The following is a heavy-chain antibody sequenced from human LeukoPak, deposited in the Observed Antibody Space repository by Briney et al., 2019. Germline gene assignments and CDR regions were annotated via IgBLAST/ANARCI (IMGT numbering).Heavy chain of an antibody. J-gene: IGHJ5*02. D-gene: IGHD2-8*01. V-gene: IGHV1-69*13. CDR3: ARGVRYCTNGVYMSCFQNWFDP. CDR1: GGTFSSYA. Sequence: GASVKVSCKASGGTFSSYAISWVRQAPGQGLVWMGGIIPIFGTANYAQEFQSRVTITADESTSTAYMELSSLRSEDTAVYYCARGVRYCTNGVYMSCFQNWFDPWGQGTLVTVSS. CDR2: IIPIFGTA.